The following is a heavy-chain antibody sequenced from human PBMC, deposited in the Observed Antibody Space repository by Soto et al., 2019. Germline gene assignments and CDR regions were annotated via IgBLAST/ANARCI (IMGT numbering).Heavy chain of an antibody. CDR3: AKWHTYYYDSRGFSGFNW. CDR2: MSGGGETT. V-gene: IGHV3-23*01. CDR1: GLTFSRYA. J-gene: IGHJ4*02. Sequence: PGGSLRLSCAASGLTFSRYAMTWVRQAPGKGLEWVSAMSGGGETTYYADSVKGRFTISRDNSRNTLYLQMNSLRAEDTAAYYCAKWHTYYYDSRGFSGFNWWGRGSMVTVYS. D-gene: IGHD3-22*01.